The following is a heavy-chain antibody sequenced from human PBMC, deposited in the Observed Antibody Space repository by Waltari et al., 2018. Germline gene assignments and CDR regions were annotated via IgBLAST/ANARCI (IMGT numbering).Heavy chain of an antibody. J-gene: IGHJ3*02. CDR1: GFTFSNAW. D-gene: IGHD3-22*01. Sequence: EVQLVESGGGLVKPGGSLRLSCAASGFTFSNAWMSWVRPAPGKGLEWVGRIKSKTDGGTTDYAAPVKGRFTISRDDSKNTLYLQMNSLKTEDTAVYYCTTDEYYYDSSGTFDIWGQGTMVTVSS. CDR3: TTDEYYYDSSGTFDI. V-gene: IGHV3-15*01. CDR2: IKSKTDGGTT.